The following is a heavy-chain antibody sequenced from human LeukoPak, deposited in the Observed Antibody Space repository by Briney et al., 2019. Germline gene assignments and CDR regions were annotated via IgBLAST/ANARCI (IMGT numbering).Heavy chain of an antibody. CDR3: AIPSTARWTAGHWYFDL. D-gene: IGHD4-17*01. V-gene: IGHV1-69*04. CDR2: IIPILGTA. J-gene: IGHJ2*01. CDR1: VDAFISYA. Sequence: GASVTVSFKGSVDAFISYAISWVRQAPGQGLEWMGRIIPILGTANYAQKFQGRVTITADKFTTTAYMELSSLRSEDTAVYYCAIPSTARWTAGHWYFDLWGRGTQVTVSS.